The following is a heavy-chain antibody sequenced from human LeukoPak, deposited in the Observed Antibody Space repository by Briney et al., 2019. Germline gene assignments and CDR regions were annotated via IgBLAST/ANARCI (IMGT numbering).Heavy chain of an antibody. CDR2: INPSGGST. J-gene: IGHJ4*02. CDR1: GYTFTSYY. CDR3: GRDRAAVAGVQFDY. V-gene: IGHV1-46*01. Sequence: ASVKVSCKASGYTFTSYYMYWVRQAPGQGLEWMGIINPSGGSTTYAQNFQGRVTMTRDTSTSTVYMELSSLRSEDTAVYYCGRDRAAVAGVQFDYWGQGTLVTVSS. D-gene: IGHD6-19*01.